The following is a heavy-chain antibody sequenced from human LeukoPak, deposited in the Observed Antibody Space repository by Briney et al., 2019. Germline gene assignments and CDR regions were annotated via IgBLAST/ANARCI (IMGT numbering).Heavy chain of an antibody. D-gene: IGHD4-17*01. Sequence: GASVKVSCKASGYTFTIYGISWVRQAPGQGLEWMGWISAYNGDTNYAQKLQGRVTMTTDTSTITAYMELRSLRSDDTAVYYCARVVGGTTVTTYPYFDYWGQGTLVTVSS. J-gene: IGHJ4*02. CDR2: ISAYNGDT. V-gene: IGHV1-18*01. CDR1: GYTFTIYG. CDR3: ARVVGGTTVTTYPYFDY.